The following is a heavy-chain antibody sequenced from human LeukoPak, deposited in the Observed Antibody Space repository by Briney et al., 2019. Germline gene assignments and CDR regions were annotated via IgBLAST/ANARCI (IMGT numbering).Heavy chain of an antibody. CDR1: GFTVSSNY. D-gene: IGHD3-22*01. CDR3: ARGEGYYDSSGYYPFSH. Sequence: GGSLRLSCAASGFTVSSNYMSWVRQGPGKGLEWVSVIYSGGSTYYADSVKGRFTISRDNSKNTLYLQMNSLRAEDTAVYYCARGEGYYDSSGYYPFSHWGQGTLVTVSS. CDR2: IYSGGST. J-gene: IGHJ4*02. V-gene: IGHV3-53*01.